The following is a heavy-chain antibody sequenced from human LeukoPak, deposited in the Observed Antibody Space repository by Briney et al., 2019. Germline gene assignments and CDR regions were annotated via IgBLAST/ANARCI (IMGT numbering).Heavy chain of an antibody. J-gene: IGHJ6*02. Sequence: GRSLRLSCTASGFTFGDYAMSWVRQAPGKGLEGVGFIRSKAYGGTTEYAASVKGRFTISRDDSKSIAYLQMNSLKTEDTAVYYCTREREWELRHDYYYYGMDVWGQGTTVTVPS. CDR1: GFTFGDYA. D-gene: IGHD1-26*01. CDR3: TREREWELRHDYYYYGMDV. V-gene: IGHV3-49*04. CDR2: IRSKAYGGTT.